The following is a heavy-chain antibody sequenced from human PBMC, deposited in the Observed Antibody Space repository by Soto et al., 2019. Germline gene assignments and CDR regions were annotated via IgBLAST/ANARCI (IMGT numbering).Heavy chain of an antibody. D-gene: IGHD3-22*01. CDR1: GFTFSSYG. V-gene: IGHV3-30*03. CDR3: ATYYYDSSGYKAQENDAFDI. CDR2: ISYDGSNK. J-gene: IGHJ3*02. Sequence: QSGGSLRLSCAASGFTFSSYGMHWVRQAPGKGLEWVAVISYDGSNKYYADSVKGRFTISRDNSKNTLYLQMNSLRAEDTAVYYCATYYYDSSGYKAQENDAFDIWGQGTMVTVSS.